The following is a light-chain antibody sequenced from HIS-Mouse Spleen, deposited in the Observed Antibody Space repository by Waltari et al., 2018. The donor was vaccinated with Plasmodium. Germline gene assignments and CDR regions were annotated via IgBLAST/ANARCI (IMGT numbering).Light chain of an antibody. CDR1: ALPKKY. J-gene: IGLJ3*02. CDR2: EDS. Sequence: SYELTQPPSVSVSPGQTARITCSGDALPKKYAYWYQQKSGQAPVLVPYEDSKRPSGIPGGFSGPSSGTMATLTISGAQVEDEADYYCYSTDSSGNHRVFGGGTKLTVL. CDR3: YSTDSSGNHRV. V-gene: IGLV3-10*01.